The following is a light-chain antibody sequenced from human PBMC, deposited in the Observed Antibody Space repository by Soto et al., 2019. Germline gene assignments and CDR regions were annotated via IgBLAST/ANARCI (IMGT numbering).Light chain of an antibody. J-gene: IGLJ2*01. CDR2: VKSDGSH. CDR1: SGHGNYV. V-gene: IGLV4-69*01. Sequence: QSVLTQSPSASASLGASVKLTCTLSSGHGNYVIAWHQQQPEKGPRYLMKVKSDGSHNKGDGIPDRFSGSSSGAERYLAISCLQSEDEADYYCQTWDTGIVVFGGGTKLTVL. CDR3: QTWDTGIVV.